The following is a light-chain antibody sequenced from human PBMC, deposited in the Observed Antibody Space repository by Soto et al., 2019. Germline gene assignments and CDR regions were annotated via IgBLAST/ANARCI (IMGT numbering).Light chain of an antibody. V-gene: IGKV1-5*03. CDR3: QQYNTYPWT. CDR2: KTS. J-gene: IGKJ1*01. Sequence: DIQMTQSPSTLSAFVGERVTITCRASHYVSSSLAWYQQKPGKAPKLMIYKTSILESGVPSRFSGSASGTEFTLSISSLRPDDFATYWCQQYNTYPWTFGQGTKVEIK. CDR1: HYVSSS.